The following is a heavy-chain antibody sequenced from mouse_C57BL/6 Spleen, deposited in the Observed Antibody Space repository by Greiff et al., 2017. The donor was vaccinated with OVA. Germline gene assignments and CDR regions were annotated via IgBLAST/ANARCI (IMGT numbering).Heavy chain of an antibody. Sequence: VQRVESGAELARPGASVKLSCKASGYTFTSYGISWVKQRTGQGLEWIGEIYPRSGNTYYNEKFKGKATLTADKSSSTAYMELRSLTSEDSAVYFCARGGGSSLLDYWGQGTTLTVSS. CDR3: ARGGGSSLLDY. J-gene: IGHJ2*01. CDR1: GYTFTSYG. D-gene: IGHD1-1*01. V-gene: IGHV1-81*01. CDR2: IYPRSGNT.